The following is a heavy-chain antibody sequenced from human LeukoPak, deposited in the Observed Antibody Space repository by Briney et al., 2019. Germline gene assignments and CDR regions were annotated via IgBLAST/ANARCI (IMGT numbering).Heavy chain of an antibody. Sequence: SETLSLTCTVSGGSISSGSYYWSWIRQPAGKGLEWIGRIYTSGSTNYNPSLKSRVTISVDTSKSQFSLKLSSVTAADTAVYYCARGVGDSSGYYLEGPFDYWGQGTLVTVSS. D-gene: IGHD3-22*01. CDR1: GGSISSGSYY. V-gene: IGHV4-61*02. J-gene: IGHJ4*02. CDR3: ARGVGDSSGYYLEGPFDY. CDR2: IYTSGST.